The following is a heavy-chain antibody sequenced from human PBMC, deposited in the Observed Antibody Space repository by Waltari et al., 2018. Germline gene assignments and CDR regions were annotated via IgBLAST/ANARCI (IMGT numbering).Heavy chain of an antibody. V-gene: IGHV1-2*06. Sequence: QVQLVQSGAEVKKPGASVKVSCKASGYTFTGYYMHWVRQAPGQGLEWMGRINPNSGGTNYAQKFQGRVTMTRDTSISTAYMELSRLRSDDTTVYYCARVRTGILWFRDSNRDAFDIWGQGTMVTVSS. CDR1: GYTFTGYY. D-gene: IGHD3-10*01. CDR3: ARVRTGILWFRDSNRDAFDI. J-gene: IGHJ3*02. CDR2: INPNSGGT.